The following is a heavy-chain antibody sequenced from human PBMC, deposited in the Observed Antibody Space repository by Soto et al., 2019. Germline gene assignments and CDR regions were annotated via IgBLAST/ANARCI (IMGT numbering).Heavy chain of an antibody. J-gene: IGHJ4*02. D-gene: IGHD6-19*01. CDR1: GGSISSGDYY. Sequence: SETLSLTCTVSGGSISSGDYYWSWIRQPPGKGLEWIGYIYYSGSTYYNPSLKSRVTISVDTSKSQFSLKLSSVTAADTAVYYCARDQYSSGWYNYWGQGTLVTVSS. V-gene: IGHV4-30-4*01. CDR2: IYYSGST. CDR3: ARDQYSSGWYNY.